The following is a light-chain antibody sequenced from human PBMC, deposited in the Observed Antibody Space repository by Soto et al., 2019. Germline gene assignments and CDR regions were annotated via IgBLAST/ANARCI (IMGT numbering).Light chain of an antibody. Sequence: QSVLTQPASVSGSPGQSITISCTGTTSDVGGYNYVSWYQQLPGNAPKLIIYEVNHRPSGVSNRFSGSKSGNMASLTISGLQAEDEAEYYCCSYATPRQFGGGTKLTVL. CDR1: TSDVGGYNY. V-gene: IGLV2-14*01. CDR2: EVN. J-gene: IGLJ2*01. CDR3: CSYATPRQ.